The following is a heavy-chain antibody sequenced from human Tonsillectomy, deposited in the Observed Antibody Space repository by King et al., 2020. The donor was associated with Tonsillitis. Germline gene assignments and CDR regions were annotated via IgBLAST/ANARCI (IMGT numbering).Heavy chain of an antibody. CDR2: IYYSGNT. Sequence: LQLQESGPGLVRPSETLSLTCTVSGGSVNSANYYWSWFRQPPGKGLEWVGYIYYSGNTNYSPSLKSRVTISVHTSKKQLSLKLSSVTAADTAVYYCARLSNIASSGYFDFWGQGTLVTVSS. V-gene: IGHV4-61*01. J-gene: IGHJ4*02. D-gene: IGHD6-13*01. CDR3: ARLSNIASSGYFDF. CDR1: GGSVNSANYY.